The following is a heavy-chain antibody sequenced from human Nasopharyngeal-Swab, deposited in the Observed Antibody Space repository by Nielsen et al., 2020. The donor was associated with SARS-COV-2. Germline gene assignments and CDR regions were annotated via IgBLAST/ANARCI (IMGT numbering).Heavy chain of an antibody. D-gene: IGHD2-2*01. Sequence: SETLSLTCTASGGSISSYYWSWIRQPPGKGLEWIGHIYYSGSTNYNPSLKTRVTISVDTSNNQFSLKLSSVTAAETAVYYCAPGSSTNPLDYWGQGTLVTVSS. CDR1: GGSISSYY. J-gene: IGHJ4*02. V-gene: IGHV4-59*01. CDR3: APGSSTNPLDY. CDR2: IYYSGST.